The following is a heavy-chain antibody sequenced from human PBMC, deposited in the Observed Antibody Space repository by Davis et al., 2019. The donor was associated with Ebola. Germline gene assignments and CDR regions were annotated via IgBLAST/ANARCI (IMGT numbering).Heavy chain of an antibody. J-gene: IGHJ5*02. Sequence: PGGSLRLSCAASGFIFSTYSMIWVRQAPGKGLEWVSYIGTSDTTIYYADSVKGRFTISRDNAKNSLYLQMNSLRDDDTAVYYCARRVPFDPWGQGTLVTVSS. D-gene: IGHD4/OR15-4a*01. CDR2: IGTSDTTI. CDR3: ARRVPFDP. CDR1: GFIFSTYS. V-gene: IGHV3-48*02.